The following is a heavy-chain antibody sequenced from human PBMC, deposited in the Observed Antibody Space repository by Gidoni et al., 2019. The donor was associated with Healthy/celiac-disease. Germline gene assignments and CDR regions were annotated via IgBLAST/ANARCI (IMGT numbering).Heavy chain of an antibody. CDR2: INHSGST. J-gene: IGHJ4*02. Sequence: QVQLQQWGAGLLKPSETPSLTCDVYGVSFSGYHGAGIRQPPVKGREWIGEINHSGSTNYNPSLKSRVTISVDTSKNQFSLKLSSVTAADTAVYYCARGQVRGDYVWGSYRFAYFDYWGQGTLVTVSS. V-gene: IGHV4-34*01. CDR1: GVSFSGYH. CDR3: ARGQVRGDYVWGSYRFAYFDY. D-gene: IGHD3-16*02.